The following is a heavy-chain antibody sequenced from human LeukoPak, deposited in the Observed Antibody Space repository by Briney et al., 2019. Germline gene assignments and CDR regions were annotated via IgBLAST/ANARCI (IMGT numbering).Heavy chain of an antibody. Sequence: GGSLRLSCAASGFTFSTYSIHWVRQAPGKGLEWVSVLSSTSGNMYYADSVKGRFTISRDKAKNSLFLQMNSLRVEDTAVYYCARCREGSGSYYKDAFDIWGQGTMVTVSS. CDR2: LSSTSGNM. D-gene: IGHD3-10*01. CDR1: GFTFSTYS. V-gene: IGHV3-48*01. J-gene: IGHJ3*02. CDR3: ARCREGSGSYYKDAFDI.